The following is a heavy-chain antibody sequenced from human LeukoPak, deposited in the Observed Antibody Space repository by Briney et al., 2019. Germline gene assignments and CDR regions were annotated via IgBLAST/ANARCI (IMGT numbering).Heavy chain of an antibody. CDR2: INPNSGGT. J-gene: IGHJ3*02. D-gene: IGHD3-10*01. Sequence: ASVRVSCKASGYTFTGYCMHWVRQAPGQGLEWMGWINPNSGGTNYAQKFQGRVTMTRDTSISTAYMELSRLRSDDTAVYYCARGSITMVRGVLLDAFDIWGQGTMVTVSS. CDR1: GYTFTGYC. V-gene: IGHV1-2*02. CDR3: ARGSITMVRGVLLDAFDI.